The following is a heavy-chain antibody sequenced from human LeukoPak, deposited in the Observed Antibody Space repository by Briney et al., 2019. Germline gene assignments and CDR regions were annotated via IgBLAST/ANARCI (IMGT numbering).Heavy chain of an antibody. D-gene: IGHD5-12*01. V-gene: IGHV3-15*01. Sequence: KTGGSLRLSCAASGFTFSDYYMIWIRQAPGKGLEWVGRIKTKTEGGPTDYGAPVKARFTISRDDSKNVMFLQMNSLKTEDTAVYYCATDTVATNDYGLDYWGQGTLVTVSS. CDR3: ATDTVATNDYGLDY. J-gene: IGHJ4*02. CDR2: IKTKTEGGPT. CDR1: GFTFSDYY.